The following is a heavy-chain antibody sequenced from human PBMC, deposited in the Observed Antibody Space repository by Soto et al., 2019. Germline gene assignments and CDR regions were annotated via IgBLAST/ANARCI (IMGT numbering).Heavy chain of an antibody. CDR2: ISGSGGST. CDR3: AKALYGDYVPFDY. Sequence: EVQLLESGGGLVQPGGSLRLSCAASGFTFSSYAMSWVRQAPGKGLEWVSAISGSGGSTYYADSVKGRFTISRDNSKNTLYLQMNSLRAEDTAVYYYAKALYGDYVPFDYWGQGTLVTVSS. J-gene: IGHJ4*02. CDR1: GFTFSSYA. D-gene: IGHD4-17*01. V-gene: IGHV3-23*01.